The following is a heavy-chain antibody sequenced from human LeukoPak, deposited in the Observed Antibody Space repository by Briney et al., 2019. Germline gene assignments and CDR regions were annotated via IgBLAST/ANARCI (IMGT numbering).Heavy chain of an antibody. CDR2: ISSSSTNI. V-gene: IGHV3-48*01. CDR3: AKLPQAYSSSWSFDY. CDR1: GFTLSSYS. D-gene: IGHD6-13*01. Sequence: PGGSLRLSCAASGFTLSSYSMNWVRQAPGKGLEWVSYISSSSTNIYYADSVKGRFTISRDNSKNTLYLQMNSLRAEDTAVYYCAKLPQAYSSSWSFDYWGQGTLVTVSS. J-gene: IGHJ4*02.